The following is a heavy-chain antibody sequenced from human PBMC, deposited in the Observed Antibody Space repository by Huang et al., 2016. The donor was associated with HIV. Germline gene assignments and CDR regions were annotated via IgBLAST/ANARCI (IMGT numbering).Heavy chain of an antibody. CDR2: IIPTLGTA. D-gene: IGHD3-22*01. V-gene: IGHV1-69*01. Sequence: QVQLVQSGAEVKKPGSSVKVSCKASGGSFRNFAIGWVRQAPGQGLEGMGGIIPTLGTANDAQKFQGRVTIIADESTSTAYMELSSLRSEDTAVYYCATVDYYDTSGPQRGYFDNWGQGTLVTVSS. CDR1: GGSFRNFA. J-gene: IGHJ4*02. CDR3: ATVDYYDTSGPQRGYFDN.